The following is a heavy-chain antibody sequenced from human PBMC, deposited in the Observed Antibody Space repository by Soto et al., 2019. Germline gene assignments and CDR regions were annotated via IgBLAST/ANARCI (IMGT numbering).Heavy chain of an antibody. CDR2: ISYDGSNK. D-gene: IGHD3-16*02. CDR3: AKDGAHMITFGGVIVY. V-gene: IGHV3-30*18. CDR1: GFTFSSYG. Sequence: QVQLVESGGGVVQPGRSLRLSCAASGFTFSSYGMHWVRQAPGKGLEWVAVISYDGSNKYYADSVKGRFTISRDNSKNTLYLQMNSLRAEDTAVYYCAKDGAHMITFGGVIVYWGQGTLVTVSS. J-gene: IGHJ4*02.